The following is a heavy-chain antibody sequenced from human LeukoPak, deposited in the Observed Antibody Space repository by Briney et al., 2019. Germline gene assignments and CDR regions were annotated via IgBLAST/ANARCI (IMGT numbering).Heavy chain of an antibody. Sequence: ASVKVSCQPSGNSFSNFDMNWVRQAPGQGLEWMGWINLKSGNTGYVQKFQGRVIITRNTSTSTVDMELSSLRSEDTAVYYCARGESHDNSGYSGKWFDPWGQGTLVTVSS. V-gene: IGHV1-8*01. D-gene: IGHD5-12*01. J-gene: IGHJ5*02. CDR3: ARGESHDNSGYSGKWFDP. CDR1: GNSFSNFD. CDR2: INLKSGNT.